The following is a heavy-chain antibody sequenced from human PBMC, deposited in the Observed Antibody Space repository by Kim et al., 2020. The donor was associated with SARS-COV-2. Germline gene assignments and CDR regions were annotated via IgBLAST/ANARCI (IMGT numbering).Heavy chain of an antibody. CDR3: ARGLGDGYKLNH. J-gene: IGHJ4*02. CDR2: T. D-gene: IGHD5-12*01. Sequence: TNYNLSLKCRVTMSADTPKNQFSLKLNPVTDADTAVYYCARGLGDGYKLNHWGQGTLVTVSS. V-gene: IGHV4-4*07.